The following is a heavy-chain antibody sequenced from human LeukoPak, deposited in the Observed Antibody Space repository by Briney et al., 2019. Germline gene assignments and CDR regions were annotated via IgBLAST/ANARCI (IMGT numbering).Heavy chain of an antibody. J-gene: IGHJ4*02. Sequence: GGSLRLSCAASGFTFSNYAMSWVRQAPGKGLEWVSAISGSGGSTYYADSVKGRFTISSDNSKNTLYLQMNSLGAEDTAVYYCANGGRLSIVGTFWGQGTLVSVSS. D-gene: IGHD5-12*01. CDR1: GFTFSNYA. V-gene: IGHV3-23*01. CDR3: ANGGRLSIVGTF. CDR2: ISGSGGST.